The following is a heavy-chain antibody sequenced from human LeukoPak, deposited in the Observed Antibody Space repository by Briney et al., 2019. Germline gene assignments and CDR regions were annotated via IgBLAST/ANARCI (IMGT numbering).Heavy chain of an antibody. CDR1: GLTFSTYW. Sequence: PGGSLRLSCAASGLTFSTYWMHWVRQAPGKGLVWVSRINSEGRSTTYADFVKGRFTISRDNAKNTLYLQMNSLRAEDTAVYYCAREGTSGWYYFDYWGQGTLVTVSS. CDR3: AREGTSGWYYFDY. V-gene: IGHV3-74*01. J-gene: IGHJ4*02. CDR2: INSEGRST. D-gene: IGHD6-19*01.